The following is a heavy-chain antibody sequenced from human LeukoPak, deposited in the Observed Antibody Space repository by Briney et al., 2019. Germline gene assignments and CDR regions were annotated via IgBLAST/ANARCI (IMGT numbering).Heavy chain of an antibody. J-gene: IGHJ4*02. CDR3: AKGHYSSCQYQLLCVGPFDY. D-gene: IGHD2-2*01. V-gene: IGHV3-23*01. CDR2: ISGSGGST. Sequence: GGSLRLSFAASGFTFSSYAMSWVRQAPGKGLEWVSAISGSGGSTYYADSVKGRFTISRDNSKNTLYLQMNSLRAEDTAVYYCAKGHYSSCQYQLLCVGPFDYWGQGTLVTVSS. CDR1: GFTFSSYA.